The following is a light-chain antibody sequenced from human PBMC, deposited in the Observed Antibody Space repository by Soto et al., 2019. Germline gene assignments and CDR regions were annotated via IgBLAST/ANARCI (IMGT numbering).Light chain of an antibody. J-gene: IGLJ2*01. Sequence: QAVVTQEPSLTVSPGGTVTLTCGSNTGAVTSGHYPYWFQQKPGQAPRTLIYDTSDKHSWTPARFSGSLLGGKAALTLSGAQPEDEAEYYCLLYYHGPRVSGGGTKLTV. CDR2: DTS. CDR1: TGAVTSGHY. V-gene: IGLV7-46*01. CDR3: LLYYHGPRV.